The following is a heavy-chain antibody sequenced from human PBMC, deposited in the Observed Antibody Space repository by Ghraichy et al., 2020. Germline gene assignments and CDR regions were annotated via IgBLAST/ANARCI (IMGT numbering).Heavy chain of an antibody. V-gene: IGHV5-51*01. CDR3: ASSISEPEVYNGMDV. Sequence: GESLNISCKASGYNFISYWIGWVRQMPGKGLEWMGIIYPGDSDTRYSPSFHGQVTISADKSISTAYLQWSSLKASDTAMYYCASSISEPEVYNGMDVWGQGTTVTVSS. J-gene: IGHJ6*02. CDR2: IYPGDSDT. D-gene: IGHD2/OR15-2a*01. CDR1: GYNFISYW.